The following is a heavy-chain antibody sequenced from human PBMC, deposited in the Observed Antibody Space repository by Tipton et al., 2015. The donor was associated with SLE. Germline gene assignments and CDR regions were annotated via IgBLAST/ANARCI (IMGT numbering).Heavy chain of an antibody. Sequence: TLSLTCAVYGGSFSGYYWSWIRQPPGKGLEWIGEINHSGSTNYNPSLKSRVTISVDTSKNQFSLKLSSVTAADTAVYYCARERESIAARLVLGPLDCWGQGTLVTVSS. J-gene: IGHJ4*02. CDR1: GGSFSGYY. V-gene: IGHV4-34*01. D-gene: IGHD6-6*01. CDR2: INHSGST. CDR3: ARERESIAARLVLGPLDC.